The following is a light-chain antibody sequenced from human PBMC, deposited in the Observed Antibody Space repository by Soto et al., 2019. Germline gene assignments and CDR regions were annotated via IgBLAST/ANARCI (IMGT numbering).Light chain of an antibody. CDR1: KSVSSSN. CDR3: QQYNNWPPTWT. Sequence: EIVLTQSPGTLSLSPGERATLSCRASKSVSSSNLAWYQQKPGQAPRLLIYGASTRATGIPARFSGSGSGTEFTLTISSLQSEDFAVYYCQQYNNWPPTWTFGQGTKVDNK. V-gene: IGKV3-15*01. J-gene: IGKJ1*01. CDR2: GAS.